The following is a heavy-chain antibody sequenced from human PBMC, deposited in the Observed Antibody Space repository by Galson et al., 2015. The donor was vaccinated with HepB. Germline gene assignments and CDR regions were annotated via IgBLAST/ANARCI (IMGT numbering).Heavy chain of an antibody. CDR2: VNRDGSYT. CDR3: ARELVGSGRQTDALDM. V-gene: IGHV3-74*01. D-gene: IGHD3-10*01. Sequence: LRLSCAASGFSLSSYWVHWVRQPPGKGLMWVSRVNRDGSYTNYADSVRGRFSISRDNAKNTLYLQMNSLGSEDTAVYYCARELVGSGRQTDALDMWGQGTMVTVSS. CDR1: GFSLSSYW. J-gene: IGHJ3*02.